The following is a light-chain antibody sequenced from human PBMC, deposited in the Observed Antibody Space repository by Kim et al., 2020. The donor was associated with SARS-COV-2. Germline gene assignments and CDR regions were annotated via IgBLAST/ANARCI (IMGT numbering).Light chain of an antibody. J-gene: IGLJ2*01. Sequence: VSPGQTAIITCSGDRLGDKYVCWYQQKPSQSPVVVIYRDNKRPSGTPERFSGSNSGNTATLTISGTEAMDEADYYCQVWDSDSAIFGGGTQLTVL. CDR3: QVWDSDSAI. CDR2: RDN. CDR1: RLGDKY. V-gene: IGLV3-1*01.